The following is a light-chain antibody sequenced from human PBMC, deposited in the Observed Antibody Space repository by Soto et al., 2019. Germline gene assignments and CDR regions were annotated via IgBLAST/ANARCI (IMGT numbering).Light chain of an antibody. J-gene: IGLJ2*01. CDR2: STD. V-gene: IGLV7-43*01. CDR1: TGTVTSGHY. CDR3: LLYYGGAVV. Sequence: QAVVTQEPSLTVSRGGTVTLTCASSTGTVTSGHYPNWLQQKPGQAPRALIYSTDTRHSWTPARFSGSLLGGKAALTLSGVQPEDEAVYYCLLYYGGAVVFGGGTKLTVL.